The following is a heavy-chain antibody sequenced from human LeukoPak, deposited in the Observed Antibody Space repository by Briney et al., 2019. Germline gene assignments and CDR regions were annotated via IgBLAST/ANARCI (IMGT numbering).Heavy chain of an antibody. CDR1: GFTFSSYS. D-gene: IGHD3-3*01. J-gene: IGHJ4*02. CDR3: ARPLRGYDFWSGYYLDPFDY. V-gene: IGHV3-21*01. Sequence: PGGSLRLSCAASGFTFSSYSMNWVRQAPGKGLEWVSSISSSSSYIYYADSVKRRFTIPRDNAKNSLYLQMNSLRAEDTAVYYCARPLRGYDFWSGYYLDPFDYWGQGTLVTASS. CDR2: ISSSSSYI.